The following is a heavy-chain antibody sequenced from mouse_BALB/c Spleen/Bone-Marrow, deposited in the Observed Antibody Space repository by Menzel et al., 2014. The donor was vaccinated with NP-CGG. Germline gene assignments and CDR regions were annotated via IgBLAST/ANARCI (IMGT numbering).Heavy chain of an antibody. CDR1: GYTFTSYW. CDR2: INPSTGYT. J-gene: IGHJ2*01. CDR3: ARHYRYYFDY. D-gene: IGHD2-14*01. Sequence: VKLQESGAELAKPGASVKMSCKASGYTFTSYWMHWVKQRPGQGLEWIGYINPSTGYTEYNQKFKDRATLTADKSSSTAYMQLSSLTSEDSAVYYCARHYRYYFDYWGQGTTLTVSS. V-gene: IGHV1-7*01.